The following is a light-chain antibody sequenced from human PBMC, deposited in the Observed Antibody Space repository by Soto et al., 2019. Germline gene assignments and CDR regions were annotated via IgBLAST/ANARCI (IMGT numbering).Light chain of an antibody. V-gene: IGLV2-14*01. CDR2: EVS. CDR1: SSDVGGYKY. J-gene: IGLJ1*01. CDR3: SSYTSDGTLV. Sequence: QSALTQPASVSGSPGQSITISCTGTSSDVGGYKYVSWYQQHPDKAPKLIIFEVSNRPSGISSRFSGSKSGNTASLTISGLQAEDEADYYCSSYTSDGTLVFGTGTKLTVL.